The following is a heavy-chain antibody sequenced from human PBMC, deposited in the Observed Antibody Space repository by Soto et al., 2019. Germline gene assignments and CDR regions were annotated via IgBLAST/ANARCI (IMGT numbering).Heavy chain of an antibody. CDR2: ITPFSGDV. J-gene: IGHJ4*02. D-gene: IGHD1-26*01. CDR3: ASGGAGSGPFTWELPDH. V-gene: IGHV1-45*02. Sequence: QMQLVQSGAEVKKTGSTVTVSCKALGNTFTYRYLHWVGQAPGQALEWMGWITPFSGDVYYEQKFRERVTITRDRSINTAYMRMSSLGSEDTAMYYCASGGAGSGPFTWELPDHWGQGTLVTVSA. CDR1: GNTFTYRY.